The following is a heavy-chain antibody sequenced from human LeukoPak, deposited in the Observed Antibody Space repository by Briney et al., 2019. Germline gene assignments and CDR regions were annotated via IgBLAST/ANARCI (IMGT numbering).Heavy chain of an antibody. Sequence: SETLSLTCTVSGGSISSGSYYGSWIRQPAGKGLEWIGRIYTSVSTNYNPSLKSRVTISVDTSKNQFSLKLSSVTAADTAVYYCARAMVVTYYFDYWGQGTLVTVSS. CDR3: ARAMVVTYYFDY. D-gene: IGHD4-23*01. CDR2: IYTSVST. J-gene: IGHJ4*02. V-gene: IGHV4-61*02. CDR1: GGSISSGSYY.